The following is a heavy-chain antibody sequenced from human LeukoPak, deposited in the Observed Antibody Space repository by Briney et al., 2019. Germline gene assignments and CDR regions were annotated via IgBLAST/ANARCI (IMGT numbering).Heavy chain of an antibody. CDR1: GYTFTSYD. V-gene: IGHV1-8*01. J-gene: IGHJ2*01. D-gene: IGHD1-26*01. CDR2: MNPNSGNT. CDR3: ARGVSGSSPRYFDL. Sequence: ASLKVSCKASGYTFTSYDINWVRQATGQGLEWMGWMNPNSGNTGYAQKFQGRVTMTRNTSISTAYMELSSLRSEDTAVYYCARGVSGSSPRYFDLWGRGTLVTVSP.